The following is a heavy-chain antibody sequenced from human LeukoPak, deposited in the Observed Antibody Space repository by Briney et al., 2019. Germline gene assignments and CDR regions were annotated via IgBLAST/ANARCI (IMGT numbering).Heavy chain of an antibody. D-gene: IGHD1-26*01. Sequence: SETLSLTCTVSGGSISSGGYYWTWIRQPPGEGLEWIGYVYHSGSTFYTPSLKSRVLMSLDRSKNHFSLRLTSVIAADTAVYYCARGGSGLVGATTFDYWGQGILVTVSS. CDR2: VYHSGST. CDR3: ARGGSGLVGATTFDY. J-gene: IGHJ4*02. V-gene: IGHV4-30-2*01. CDR1: GGSISSGGYY.